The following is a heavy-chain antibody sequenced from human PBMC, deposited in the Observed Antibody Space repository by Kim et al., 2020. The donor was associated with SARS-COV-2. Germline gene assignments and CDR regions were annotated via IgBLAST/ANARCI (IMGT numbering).Heavy chain of an antibody. D-gene: IGHD3-3*01. J-gene: IGHJ4*02. CDR3: ARVSTGYDGDKFDY. CDR2: VTCDGSSK. CDR1: GFTFSSYW. Sequence: GGSLRLSCVASGFTFSSYWMHWVRQAPGKGLEWVSRVTCDGSSKCYADSVKGRFTISRDNAKNTLYLQMNSLRVEDTAVYYCARVSTGYDGDKFDYWGQG. V-gene: IGHV3-74*01.